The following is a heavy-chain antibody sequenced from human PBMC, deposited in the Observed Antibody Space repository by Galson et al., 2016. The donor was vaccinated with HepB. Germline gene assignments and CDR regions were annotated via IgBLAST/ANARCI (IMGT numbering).Heavy chain of an antibody. Sequence: SLRLSCAASGFTFDNAWMTWVRQGPGTGLEWIGRIRNKNERGTTDYAAPVKGRFTISRDDSKNTVYLQMYSLKTEDTAVYYCITGPERRGMDVWGQGTTVTVSS. CDR2: IRNKNERGTT. CDR1: GFTFDNAW. V-gene: IGHV3-15*01. D-gene: IGHD1-1*01. CDR3: ITGPERRGMDV. J-gene: IGHJ6*02.